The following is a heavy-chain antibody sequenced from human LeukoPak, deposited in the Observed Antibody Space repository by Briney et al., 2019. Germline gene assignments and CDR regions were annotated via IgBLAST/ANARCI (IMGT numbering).Heavy chain of an antibody. CDR3: AREDYYDSSGFGGGY. D-gene: IGHD3-22*01. Sequence: PGGSLRLSCAASGFTVSSNCMSWVRQAPGKGLEWVSVIYSGGSTYYADSVKGRFTISRDNSKNTLYLQMNSLRAEDTAVYYCAREDYYDSSGFGGGYWGQGTLVTVSS. CDR2: IYSGGST. V-gene: IGHV3-53*01. J-gene: IGHJ4*02. CDR1: GFTVSSNC.